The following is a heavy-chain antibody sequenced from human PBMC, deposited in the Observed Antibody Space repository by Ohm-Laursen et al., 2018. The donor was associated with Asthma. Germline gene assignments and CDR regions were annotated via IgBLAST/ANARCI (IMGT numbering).Heavy chain of an antibody. CDR3: AKDWGGGFSVSGYYYFYYGMDV. Sequence: SLRLSCSASGFTFSSYDMHWVRQAPGKGLSWVALTSNDGSYTDYADSVKGRFTISRDNSKNTLYLEMDSLRVEDTAVYYCAKDWGGGFSVSGYYYFYYGMDVWGQGTTVTVSS. V-gene: IGHV3-30*18. CDR2: TSNDGSYT. J-gene: IGHJ6*02. CDR1: GFTFSSYD. D-gene: IGHD6-19*01.